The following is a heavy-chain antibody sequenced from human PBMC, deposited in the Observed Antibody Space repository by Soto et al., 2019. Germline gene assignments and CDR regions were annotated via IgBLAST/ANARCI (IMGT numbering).Heavy chain of an antibody. D-gene: IGHD5-18*01. CDR3: AKGYNYGYGDY. CDR2: ISGYNGNT. V-gene: IGHV1-18*01. J-gene: IGHJ4*02. Sequence: QVQLVQSGAEVKKPGASVKVSCRASGYTFTTYGISWVRQAPGQGLEWMGWISGYNGNTNYAQKFQGRGTMTTDTSTSTAYMELRSLRSADTAVYFCAKGYNYGYGDYWGLGTLVTVSS. CDR1: GYTFTTYG.